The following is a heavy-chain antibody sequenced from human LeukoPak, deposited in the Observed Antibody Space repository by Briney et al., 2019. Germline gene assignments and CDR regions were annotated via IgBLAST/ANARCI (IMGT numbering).Heavy chain of an antibody. J-gene: IGHJ4*02. CDR3: ARDSRDKLRFLEWFHETLDF. Sequence: GGSLRLSCAASGFTFSSYAMHWVRQAPGKGLEWVAVISYDGSNKYYADSVKGRFTISRDNSKNTLYLQMNSLRAEDTAVYYCARDSRDKLRFLEWFHETLDFWGQGTLVTVSS. D-gene: IGHD3-3*01. V-gene: IGHV3-30-3*01. CDR2: ISYDGSNK. CDR1: GFTFSSYA.